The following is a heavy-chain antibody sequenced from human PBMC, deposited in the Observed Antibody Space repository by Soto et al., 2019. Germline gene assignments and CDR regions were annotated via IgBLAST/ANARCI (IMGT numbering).Heavy chain of an antibody. D-gene: IGHD3-10*01. CDR3: ARERGDVYNRGGFVS. V-gene: IGHV4-30-4*01. J-gene: IGHJ4*02. Sequence: PSETLSLTCTVSGGSISSGDYYWSWIRQPPGKGLEWIGYIYYSGSTYYNPSLKSRVTISVDTSKNQFSLKLSSVTAADTAVYYCARERGDVYNRGGFVSWGQGTLVTVSS. CDR1: GGSISSGDYY. CDR2: IYYSGST.